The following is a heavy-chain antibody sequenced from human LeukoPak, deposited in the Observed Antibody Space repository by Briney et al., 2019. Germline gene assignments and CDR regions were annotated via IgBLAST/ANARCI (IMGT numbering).Heavy chain of an antibody. Sequence: GGSLRLSCAASGFTLSSYSMNWVRQAPGKGLEWVSSISSSSSYIYYADSVKGRFTISRDNAKNSLYLQMNSLRAEDTAVYYCAREEHWAGDFDYWGQGTLVTVSS. CDR1: GFTLSSYS. V-gene: IGHV3-21*04. CDR2: ISSSSSYI. J-gene: IGHJ4*02. D-gene: IGHD3-3*02. CDR3: AREEHWAGDFDY.